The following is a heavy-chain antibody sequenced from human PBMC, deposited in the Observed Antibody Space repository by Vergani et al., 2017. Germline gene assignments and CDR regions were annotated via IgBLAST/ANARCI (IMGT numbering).Heavy chain of an antibody. CDR1: GFSIDNGYY. Sequence: QVQLQESGPGLVKPSETLSLTCAVSGFSIDNGYYWDWIRQPPGKGLEWIGSISRTGRTHFNPSLKSRVTISVDTSNNHFSLRLNSLTAADTAVYYCARRSGIVYDIFSGTQYFFDFWGQGTLVTVSS. CDR2: ISRTGRT. D-gene: IGHD3-9*01. V-gene: IGHV4-38-2*01. CDR3: ARRSGIVYDIFSGTQYFFDF. J-gene: IGHJ4*02.